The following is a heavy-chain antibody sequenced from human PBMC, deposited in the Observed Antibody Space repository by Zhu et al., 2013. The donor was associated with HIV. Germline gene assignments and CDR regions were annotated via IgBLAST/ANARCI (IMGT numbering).Heavy chain of an antibody. CDR1: GYTFTSYD. CDR2: MNPNSGNT. D-gene: IGHD3-22*01. Sequence: QVQLVQSGAEVKKPGASVKVSCKASGYTFTSYDINWVRQATGQGLEWMGWMNPNSGNTGYAQKFQGRVTMTRNTSISTAYMELSSLRSEDTAVYYCAVSYYYDSSGYKVIDYWGQGTLVTVSS. V-gene: IGHV1-8*01. CDR3: AVSYYYDSSGYKVIDY. J-gene: IGHJ4*02.